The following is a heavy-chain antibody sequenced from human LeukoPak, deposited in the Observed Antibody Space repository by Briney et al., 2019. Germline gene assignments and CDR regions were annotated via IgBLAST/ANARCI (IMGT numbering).Heavy chain of an antibody. Sequence: SETLSLTCAVSGDSITSSHWWSWVRQSPGKGLEWIGEIYHSGNTNYNPSLKSRVAISLDKSNNQFSLKLTSVTAADTAVYFCARAPGGRRAYYMDVWGKGTTVTISS. CDR1: GDSITSSHW. CDR2: IYHSGNT. V-gene: IGHV4-4*02. J-gene: IGHJ6*03. CDR3: ARAPGGRRAYYMDV. D-gene: IGHD3-16*01.